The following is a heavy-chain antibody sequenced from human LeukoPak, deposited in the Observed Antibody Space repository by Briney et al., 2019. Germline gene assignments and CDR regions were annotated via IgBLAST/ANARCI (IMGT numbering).Heavy chain of an antibody. CDR2: IYYSGST. CDR3: ARFVVVVPAAIVGWFDP. D-gene: IGHD2-2*02. V-gene: IGHV4-59*01. CDR1: GFTFSDYY. Sequence: GSLRLSCAASGFTFSDYYWSWIRQPPGKGLEWIGYIYYSGSTNYNPSLKSRVTISVDTSKNQFSLKLSSVTAADTAVYYCARFVVVVPAAIVGWFDPWGQETLVTVSS. J-gene: IGHJ5*02.